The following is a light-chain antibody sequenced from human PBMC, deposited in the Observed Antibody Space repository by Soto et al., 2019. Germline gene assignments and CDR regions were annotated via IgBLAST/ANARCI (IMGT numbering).Light chain of an antibody. Sequence: DIQMTQSPSTLSASVGDRITITCRASQSISIWLAWYQQTPGKAPKILIYDASHLESGVPSRFSGSGSGTEFTLNISSLQPDDFATYYCQQYNGYSTWTFGQGTRVEIK. CDR2: DAS. V-gene: IGKV1-5*01. CDR1: QSISIW. J-gene: IGKJ1*01. CDR3: QQYNGYSTWT.